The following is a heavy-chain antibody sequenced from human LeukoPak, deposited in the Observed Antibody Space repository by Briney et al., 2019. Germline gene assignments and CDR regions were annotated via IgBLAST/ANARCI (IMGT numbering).Heavy chain of an antibody. V-gene: IGHV3-66*02. CDR2: IYSGGST. CDR3: ARRTFGGSAPYGSSWYYFDY. CDR1: GFTVSSNY. J-gene: IGHJ4*02. D-gene: IGHD6-13*01. Sequence: GGSLRLSCASSGFTVSSNYMSWVRQAPGKGLEWVSVIYSGGSTYYADSVKGRFTISRDTSKHTLYLQMNRLRAEDTAVYYCARRTFGGSAPYGSSWYYFDYWGQGTLVTVSS.